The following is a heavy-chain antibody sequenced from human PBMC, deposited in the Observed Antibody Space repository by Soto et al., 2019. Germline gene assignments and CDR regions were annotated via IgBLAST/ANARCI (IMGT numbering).Heavy chain of an antibody. D-gene: IGHD6-19*01. V-gene: IGHV3-7*01. CDR3: ARDGLSGWSY. CDR2: IKQDGSEK. Sequence: PXVSLRLSFAASGFTFSSYWMSWVRQAPGKGLEWVANIKQDGSEKYYVDSVKGRFTISRDNAKNSLYLQMNSLRAEDTAVYYCARDGLSGWSYWGQGTLVTVSS. J-gene: IGHJ4*02. CDR1: GFTFSSYW.